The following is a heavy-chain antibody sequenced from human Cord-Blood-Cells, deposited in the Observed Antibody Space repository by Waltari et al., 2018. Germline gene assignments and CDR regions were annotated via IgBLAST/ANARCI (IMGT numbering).Heavy chain of an antibody. CDR2: IYHSGST. Sequence: QVQLQESGPGLVKPSETLSLTCAVSGYSISSGSYWGWIRQPPGKGLEWIGSIYHSGSTYYNPSLKSRVTISVDTSKNQFSLKLSSVTAADTAVYYCARVRTNSGSYFDYWGQGTLVTVSS. J-gene: IGHJ4*02. CDR3: ARVRTNSGSYFDY. V-gene: IGHV4-38-2*01. CDR1: GYSISSGSY. D-gene: IGHD1-26*01.